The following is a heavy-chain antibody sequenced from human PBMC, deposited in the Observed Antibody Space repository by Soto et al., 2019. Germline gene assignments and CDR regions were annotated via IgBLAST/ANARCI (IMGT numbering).Heavy chain of an antibody. D-gene: IGHD6-6*01. J-gene: IGHJ4*02. CDR1: GGSISSGGYY. V-gene: IGHV4-31*03. Sequence: SETLSLTCTVSGGSISSGGYYWSWIRQHPGKGLEWIGYIYYSGSTYYNPSLKSRVTISVDTSKNQFSLKLSSVTAADTAVYYCASKVISSSSPYYFDYWGQGTLITVSS. CDR2: IYYSGST. CDR3: ASKVISSSSPYYFDY.